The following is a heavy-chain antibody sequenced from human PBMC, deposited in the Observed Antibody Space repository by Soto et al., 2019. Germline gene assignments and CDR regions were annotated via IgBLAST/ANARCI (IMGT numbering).Heavy chain of an antibody. J-gene: IGHJ5*02. Sequence: GGSLRLSCAASGFTFNSYAIHWVRQAPGKGLEWVAAVSYDGNNNYYTDSVKGRFTISRDNSLKTVYLQMNSLRPEDTAMYYCAKDYHSGAYHPASWGQGTLVTAPQ. CDR3: AKDYHSGAYHPAS. CDR2: VSYDGNNN. CDR1: GFTFNSYA. D-gene: IGHD3-22*01. V-gene: IGHV3-30-3*01.